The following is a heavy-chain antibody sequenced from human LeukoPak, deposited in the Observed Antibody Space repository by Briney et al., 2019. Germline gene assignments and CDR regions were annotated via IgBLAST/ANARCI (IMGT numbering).Heavy chain of an antibody. CDR3: AHMIYSSGALNWFDP. D-gene: IGHD6-19*01. Sequence: SGPTLVKPTQTLTLTCTFSGFSLSTDGVGVGWIRQPPGKALEWLALIYWDDDKRYSPSLESRLTITKDTSKNQVVLTMTNMDPVDTATYYCAHMIYSSGALNWFDPWGRGTLVTVSS. V-gene: IGHV2-5*02. CDR2: IYWDDDK. J-gene: IGHJ5*02. CDR1: GFSLSTDGVG.